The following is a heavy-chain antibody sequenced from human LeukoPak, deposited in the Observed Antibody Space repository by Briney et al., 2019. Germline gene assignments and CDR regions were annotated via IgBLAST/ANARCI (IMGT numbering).Heavy chain of an antibody. Sequence: ASVKVSYKVPGYTLTELSMHWVRQAPGKGLEWMGGFDPEDGETIYAQKFQGRVTMTEDTSTDTAYMELSSLRSEDTAVYYCATETSGYSSILDYWGQGTLVTVSS. CDR3: ATETSGYSSILDY. J-gene: IGHJ4*02. CDR1: GYTLTELS. CDR2: FDPEDGET. V-gene: IGHV1-24*01. D-gene: IGHD6-19*01.